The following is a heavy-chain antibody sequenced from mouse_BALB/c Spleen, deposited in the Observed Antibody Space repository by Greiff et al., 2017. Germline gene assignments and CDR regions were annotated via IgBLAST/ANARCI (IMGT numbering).Heavy chain of an antibody. CDR2: IRNKANGYTT. CDR3: ARDPYGHYFDY. J-gene: IGHJ2*01. V-gene: IGHV7-3*02. D-gene: IGHD1-1*02. Sequence: EVMLVESGGGLVQPGGSLRLSCATSGFTFTDYYMSWVRQPPGKALEWLGFIRNKANGYTTEYSASVKGRFTISRDNSQSILYLQMNTLRAEDSATYYCARDPYGHYFDYWGQGTTLTVSS. CDR1: GFTFTDYY.